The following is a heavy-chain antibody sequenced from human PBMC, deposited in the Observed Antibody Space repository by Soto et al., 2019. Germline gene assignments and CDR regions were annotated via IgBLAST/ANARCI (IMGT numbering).Heavy chain of an antibody. CDR1: GFNFRSSE. V-gene: IGHV3-48*03. Sequence: PGGSLSLSCAASGFNFRSSEMNWVRPAPGKGLEWISYITSTGSTTYYADSVKGRFTISRDNAKNSLYLQMNSLRAEDTAIYYCARGNSPVNIYWGQGTLVTVS. J-gene: IGHJ4*02. D-gene: IGHD3-10*01. CDR3: ARGNSPVNIY. CDR2: ITSTGSTT.